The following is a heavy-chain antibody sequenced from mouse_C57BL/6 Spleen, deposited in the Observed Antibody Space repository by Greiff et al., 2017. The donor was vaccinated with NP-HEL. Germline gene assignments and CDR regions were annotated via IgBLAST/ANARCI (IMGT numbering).Heavy chain of an antibody. D-gene: IGHD2-3*01. CDR2: IYPRDGST. V-gene: IGHV1-85*01. J-gene: IGHJ2*01. CDR3: ARFGYSYYFDY. Sequence: QVTLKVSGPELVKPGASVKLSCKASGYTFTSYDINWVKQRPGQGLEWIGWIYPRDGSTKYNEKFKGKATLTVDTSSSTAYMELHSLTSEDSAVYFCARFGYSYYFDYWGQGTTLTVSS. CDR1: GYTFTSYD.